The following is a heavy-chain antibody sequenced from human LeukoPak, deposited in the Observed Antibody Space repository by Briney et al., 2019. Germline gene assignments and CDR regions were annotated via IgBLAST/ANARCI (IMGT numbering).Heavy chain of an antibody. CDR1: GFTFSSYA. Sequence: PGASLRLSCAASGFTFSSYAMSWVRQAPGKGLEWVSAISGSGGSTYYADSVKGRFTISRDNSKNTRYLQMNSLRAEDTAVYYCAAHNYGSGSYFDYWGQGTLVTVSS. CDR2: ISGSGGST. V-gene: IGHV3-23*01. CDR3: AAHNYGSGSYFDY. D-gene: IGHD3-10*01. J-gene: IGHJ4*02.